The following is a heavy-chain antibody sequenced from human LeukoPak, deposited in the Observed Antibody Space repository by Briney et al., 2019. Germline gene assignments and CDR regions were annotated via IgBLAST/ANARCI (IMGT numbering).Heavy chain of an antibody. J-gene: IGHJ6*03. D-gene: IGHD3-3*01. CDR2: IYYSGST. V-gene: IGHV4-39*07. CDR3: ARQTIFGWYYYYMDV. CDR1: GGSISSSSYY. Sequence: PSETLSLTCTVSGGSISSSSYYWGWIRQPPGKGLEWIGSIYYSGSTYYNPSLKSRVTISVDTSKSQFSLKLSSVTAADTAVYYCARQTIFGWYYYYMDVWGKGTTVTVSS.